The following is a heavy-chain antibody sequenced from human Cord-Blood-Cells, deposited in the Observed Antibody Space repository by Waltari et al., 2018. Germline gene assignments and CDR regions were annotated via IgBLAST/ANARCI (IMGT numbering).Heavy chain of an antibody. CDR3: ARGGSSGWYAWDI. CDR2: INQIGST. Sequence: QVQLQQWGAGLLKPSETLSLTCAVYGGSFSGYYWSWIRQPPGTGLEWIGEINQIGSTDYNPSLKGRGTISVDTSRNQFSRKLSSVTAAYTAVYYCARGGSSGWYAWDIWGQGTMVTVSS. V-gene: IGHV4-34*01. CDR1: GGSFSGYY. D-gene: IGHD6-19*01. J-gene: IGHJ3*02.